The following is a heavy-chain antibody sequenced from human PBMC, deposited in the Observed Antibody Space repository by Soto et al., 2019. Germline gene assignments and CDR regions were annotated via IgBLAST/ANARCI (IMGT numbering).Heavy chain of an antibody. CDR2: INWNSGIT. Sequence: EVHLVESGGGLVQPGRSLRLSCVAIGFTFEDHAMHWIRQVPGKGLEWVAGINWNSGITGYADSVKGRFTISRDNANNSLHLEMNSLKSEDTALYYCAKGRGALTVVSNWFDPWGQGTQVTVSS. CDR3: AKGRGALTVVSNWFDP. J-gene: IGHJ5*02. D-gene: IGHD3-22*01. CDR1: GFTFEDHA. V-gene: IGHV3-9*01.